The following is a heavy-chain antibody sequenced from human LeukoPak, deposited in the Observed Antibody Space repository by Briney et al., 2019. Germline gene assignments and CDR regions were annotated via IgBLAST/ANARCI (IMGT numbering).Heavy chain of an antibody. D-gene: IGHD1-26*01. Sequence: GGSLRLSCAASGFTFSSYWMHWVRQGPGKGLVWVAHISRDGSSTNYADSVKGRFTISRDNARNTLYLQMNSLRAEDTALYYCARDLIVTNWFDPWGQGTLVTVTS. CDR1: GFTFSSYW. V-gene: IGHV3-74*01. J-gene: IGHJ5*02. CDR3: ARDLIVTNWFDP. CDR2: ISRDGSST.